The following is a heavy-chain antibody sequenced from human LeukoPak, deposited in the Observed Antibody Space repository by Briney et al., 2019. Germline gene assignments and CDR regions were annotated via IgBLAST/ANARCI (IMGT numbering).Heavy chain of an antibody. D-gene: IGHD6-13*01. CDR3: AGKAAAFYCDY. Sequence: GGSLRLSCTASGLAFSSYGMHWARQAPGKWLEWVAFMQYDGSQIYYVDSVKGRFTISRDNSKNALYLQMNSLRPEDTAIYYCAGKAAAFYCDYWGQGTLVTVSS. V-gene: IGHV3-30*02. CDR2: MQYDGSQI. J-gene: IGHJ4*02. CDR1: GLAFSSYG.